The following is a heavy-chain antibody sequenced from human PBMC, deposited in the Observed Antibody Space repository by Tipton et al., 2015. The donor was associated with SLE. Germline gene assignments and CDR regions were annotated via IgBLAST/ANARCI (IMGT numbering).Heavy chain of an antibody. J-gene: IGHJ4*02. CDR2: INHSGST. CDR1: GGSFSGYY. D-gene: IGHD2-15*01. V-gene: IGHV4-34*01. Sequence: TLSLTCAVYGGSFSGYYWSWIRQPPGKGLEWIGEINHSGSTNYNPSLKSRVTISVDTSKNQFSLKLSSLTAADTAVYYCARARFRSSPYYWGQGTLVTVSS. CDR3: ARARFRSSPYY.